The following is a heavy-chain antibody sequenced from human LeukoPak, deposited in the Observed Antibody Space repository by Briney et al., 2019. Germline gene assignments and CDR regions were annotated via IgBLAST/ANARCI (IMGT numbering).Heavy chain of an antibody. V-gene: IGHV3-30*03. D-gene: IGHD3-10*01. CDR3: ARDPRITLIRGVHS. J-gene: IGHJ4*02. Sequence: GGSLRLSCAASGFTFSSYGMHWVRQAPGKGLEWVAVISYDGSNKYYADSVKGRFTISRDNSKNTLYLQMNSLRAEDTAVYYCARDPRITLIRGVHSWGQGTLVTVSS. CDR2: ISYDGSNK. CDR1: GFTFSSYG.